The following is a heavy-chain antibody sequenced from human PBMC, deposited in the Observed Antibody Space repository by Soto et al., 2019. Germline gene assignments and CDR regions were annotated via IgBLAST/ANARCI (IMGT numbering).Heavy chain of an antibody. V-gene: IGHV3-33*01. CDR1: GFTFSSYG. J-gene: IGHJ5*02. Sequence: QVQLVESGGGVVQPGRSLRLSCAASGFTFSSYGMHWVRQAPGKGLEWVAVIWYDGSNKYYADSVKGRFTISRDNSKNTLYLQMNSLRAEDTAAYYCARDAAADGNWFDPWGQGTLVTVSS. CDR3: ARDAAADGNWFDP. CDR2: IWYDGSNK. D-gene: IGHD6-25*01.